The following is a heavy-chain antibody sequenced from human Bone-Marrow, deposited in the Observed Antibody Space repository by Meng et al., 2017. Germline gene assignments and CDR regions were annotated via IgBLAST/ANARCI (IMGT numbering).Heavy chain of an antibody. Sequence: GGSLRLSCAASGFTFSSYWMSWVRQAPGKGLEWVANIKQDGSEKYYVDSVKGRFTISRDNAKNSLYLQMNSLRAEDTAVYYCARDLSLYYYGSGSGYYWGQGTLVTVSS. D-gene: IGHD3-10*01. V-gene: IGHV3-7*01. J-gene: IGHJ4*02. CDR1: GFTFSSYW. CDR2: IKQDGSEK. CDR3: ARDLSLYYYGSGSGYY.